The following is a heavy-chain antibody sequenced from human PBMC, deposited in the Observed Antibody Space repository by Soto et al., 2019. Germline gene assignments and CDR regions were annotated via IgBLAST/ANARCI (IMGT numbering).Heavy chain of an antibody. CDR3: ARHAYSISSYFDY. V-gene: IGHV4-30-4*01. CDR1: GGSISSGDYF. D-gene: IGHD6-6*01. CDR2: IYYSGST. J-gene: IGHJ4*02. Sequence: QVQLQESGPGLVKPSQTLSLTCTVSGGSISSGDYFWTWVRQPPGKGLEWIGCIYYSGSTYYNPSLKSRLTIAVDTSKNQFSLKLSSLTAADTAVYYCARHAYSISSYFDYWGQGTLVTVSS.